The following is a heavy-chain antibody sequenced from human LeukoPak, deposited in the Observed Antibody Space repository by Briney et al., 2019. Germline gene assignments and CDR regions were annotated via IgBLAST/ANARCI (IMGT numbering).Heavy chain of an antibody. J-gene: IGHJ4*02. CDR1: GGSIRNNY. D-gene: IGHD3-9*01. V-gene: IGHV4-59*01. Sequence: SETLSLTCTVPGGSIRNNYWSWIRQPPGKGLEWIGYISYSGSSNYNPSLKSRATISLDTSKSQFSLKLSSVTAADTAVYYCARGAYDILTGYYPLDYWGQGTLVTVSS. CDR3: ARGAYDILTGYYPLDY. CDR2: ISYSGSS.